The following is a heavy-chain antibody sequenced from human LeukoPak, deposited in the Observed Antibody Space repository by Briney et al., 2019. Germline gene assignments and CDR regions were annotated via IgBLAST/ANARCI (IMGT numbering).Heavy chain of an antibody. Sequence: GGSLRLSCAASGFTFSSYWMHWVRQAPGKGLVWVSRINSDGSSTSYADSVKGRFTISRDNAKNTLYPQMNSLRAEDTAVYYCARGGSGWYVGGSFDYWGQGTLVTVSS. CDR3: ARGGSGWYVGGSFDY. D-gene: IGHD6-19*01. CDR2: INSDGSST. J-gene: IGHJ4*02. CDR1: GFTFSSYW. V-gene: IGHV3-74*01.